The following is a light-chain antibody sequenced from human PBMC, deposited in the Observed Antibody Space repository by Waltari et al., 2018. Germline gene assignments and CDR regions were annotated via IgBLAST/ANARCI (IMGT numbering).Light chain of an antibody. CDR2: GNN. Sequence: SSELTQDPAVSVALGQTVRITCQGDSLRTYYASWYQQKPGQAPVLVAYGNNKRPSGIPERFSGSSSEDIASLTITGAQVEDEADYYCDSWDSNGSHYDVFGSGTKLTVL. J-gene: IGLJ6*01. CDR3: DSWDSNGSHYDV. CDR1: SLRTYY. V-gene: IGLV3-19*01.